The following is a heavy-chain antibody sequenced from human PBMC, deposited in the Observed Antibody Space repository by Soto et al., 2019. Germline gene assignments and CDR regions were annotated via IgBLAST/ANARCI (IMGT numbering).Heavy chain of an antibody. J-gene: IGHJ4*02. CDR2: IIPLFGTP. Sequence: ASVKVSCKASGGIFSTYAISWLRQAPGQGLEWMGGIIPLFGTPNYAQRFQGRVTITADESTSTAYMELSRLRSEDTAVYYCARGFGREIDFDYWGQGTLVTVSS. D-gene: IGHD3-10*01. CDR1: GGIFSTYA. CDR3: ARGFGREIDFDY. V-gene: IGHV1-69*13.